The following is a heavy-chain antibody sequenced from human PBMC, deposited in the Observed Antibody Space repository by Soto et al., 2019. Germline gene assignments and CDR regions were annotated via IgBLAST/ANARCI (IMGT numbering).Heavy chain of an antibody. CDR2: ISAHNGNT. CDR1: GYDFTTYG. Sequence: QVHLVQSGAEVKKPGASVKVSCKGSGYDFTTYGITWVRQAPGQGLEWMAWISAHNGNTDYAQKLQGRVTGTRDTSTSTAYMELRSLRSDDTALYYCARGRDGDYWGQGALVTVSS. V-gene: IGHV1-18*01. D-gene: IGHD6-6*01. J-gene: IGHJ4*02. CDR3: ARGRDGDY.